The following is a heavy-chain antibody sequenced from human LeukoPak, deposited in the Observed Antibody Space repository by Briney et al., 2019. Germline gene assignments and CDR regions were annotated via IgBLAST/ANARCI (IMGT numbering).Heavy chain of an antibody. CDR1: GGSFSGYY. V-gene: IGHV4-34*01. CDR2: INHSGST. Sequence: SETLSLTCAVYGGSFSGYYWSWIRQPPGKGLEWIGEINHSGSTNYNPSLKGRVTISVDTSKNQFSLKLSSVTAADTAVYYCVRRDSSSGWHGPFDYWGQGTLVTVSS. D-gene: IGHD6-19*01. J-gene: IGHJ4*02. CDR3: VRRDSSSGWHGPFDY.